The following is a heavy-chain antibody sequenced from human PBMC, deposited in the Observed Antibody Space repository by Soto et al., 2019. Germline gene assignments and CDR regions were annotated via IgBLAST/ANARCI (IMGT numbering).Heavy chain of an antibody. CDR2: TYFRSKWYN. D-gene: IGHD5-12*01. J-gene: IGHJ5*02. V-gene: IGHV6-1*01. CDR1: GASVSSNTAS. Sequence: PSQTLSLICAIPGASVSSNTASWNWIRQSPSRRLEWLGRTYFRSKWYNDYAVSVKSRIIINPDTSNNQFSLQLNSVTPEDTAVYFCAKGDNLGPKTGYAFDPWGQGIMVTAPQ. CDR3: AKGDNLGPKTGYAFDP.